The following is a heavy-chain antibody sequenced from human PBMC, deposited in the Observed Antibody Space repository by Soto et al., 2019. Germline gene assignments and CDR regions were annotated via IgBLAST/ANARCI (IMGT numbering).Heavy chain of an antibody. Sequence: QVQLVQSGAEVKKPGAPVKVSCKASGYTFTSYDINWVRQATGQGLEWMGWMNPDSGNTGYAQKFQGRVTMTRNTSISTAYMELSSLRSEDTAVYYCARERSSSKRFDPWGQGTLVTVSS. CDR2: MNPDSGNT. J-gene: IGHJ5*02. V-gene: IGHV1-8*01. CDR3: ARERSSSKRFDP. D-gene: IGHD3-16*02. CDR1: GYTFTSYD.